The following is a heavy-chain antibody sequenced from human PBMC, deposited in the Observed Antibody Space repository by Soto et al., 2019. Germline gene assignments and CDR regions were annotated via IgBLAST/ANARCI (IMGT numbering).Heavy chain of an antibody. CDR1: GASITSYY. J-gene: IGHJ4*02. Sequence: PSETLSLTCTVTGASITSYYWSWIRQPPGKGLEWIGYIYYSGSTNYNPSLQSRVTISVDRTKNQFSLKLTSVTAADTAIYYCARGEESLFDYWGQGTLVTVS. V-gene: IGHV4-59*01. CDR3: ARGEESLFDY. CDR2: IYYSGST.